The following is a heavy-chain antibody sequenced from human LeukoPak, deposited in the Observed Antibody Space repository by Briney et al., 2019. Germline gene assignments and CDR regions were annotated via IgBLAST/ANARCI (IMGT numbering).Heavy chain of an antibody. V-gene: IGHV3-23*01. CDR1: GFTFSSYA. Sequence: GGSLRLSCAASGFTFSSYAMHWVRQAPGKGLEWVSAISGSGGSTYYADSVKGRFTISRDNSKNTLYLQMNSLRAEDTAVYYCAKAPFGDYYDSSGYFPYFDYWGQGTLVTVSS. CDR3: AKAPFGDYYDSSGYFPYFDY. CDR2: ISGSGGST. J-gene: IGHJ4*02. D-gene: IGHD3-22*01.